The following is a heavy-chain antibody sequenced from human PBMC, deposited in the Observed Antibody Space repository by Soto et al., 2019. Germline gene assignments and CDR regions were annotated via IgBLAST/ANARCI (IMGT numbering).Heavy chain of an antibody. Sequence: SETLSLTCAVSGGSISSCGYSWSWIRQPPGKGLEWIGYIYHSGSTYYNPSLKSRVTISVDRSKNQFSLKLSSVTAADTAVYYCARGNVVAIDYWGQGTLVTVS. CDR2: IYHSGST. J-gene: IGHJ4*02. V-gene: IGHV4-30-2*01. D-gene: IGHD2-21*01. CDR3: ARGNVVAIDY. CDR1: GGSISSCGYS.